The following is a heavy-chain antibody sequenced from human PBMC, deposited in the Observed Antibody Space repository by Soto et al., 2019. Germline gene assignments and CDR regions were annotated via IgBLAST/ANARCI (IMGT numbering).Heavy chain of an antibody. J-gene: IGHJ6*02. D-gene: IGHD3-3*01. Sequence: SETLSLTCAVYGGSFSVYYWSWIREPPGKGLEWIGEINHSGSTNYNPSLKSRVTISVDTSKNQFSLKLSSVTAADTAVYYCARLGFWSGYYGMDVWGQGTTVTVSS. V-gene: IGHV4-34*01. CDR3: ARLGFWSGYYGMDV. CDR2: INHSGST. CDR1: GGSFSVYY.